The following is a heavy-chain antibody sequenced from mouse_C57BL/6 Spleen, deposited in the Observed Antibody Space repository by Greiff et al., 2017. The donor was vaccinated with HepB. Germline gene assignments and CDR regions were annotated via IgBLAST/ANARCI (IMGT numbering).Heavy chain of an antibody. CDR2: IYPGDGDT. CDR1: GYAFSSSW. Sequence: VQLQESGPELVKPGASVKISCKASGYAFSSSWMNWVKQRPGKGLEWIGRIYPGDGDTNCNGKFKGKATLTADKSSSTAYMQLSSLTSEDSAVYFCAREGTAQATLAYWGQGTLVTVSA. CDR3: AREGTAQATLAY. J-gene: IGHJ3*01. V-gene: IGHV1-82*01. D-gene: IGHD3-2*02.